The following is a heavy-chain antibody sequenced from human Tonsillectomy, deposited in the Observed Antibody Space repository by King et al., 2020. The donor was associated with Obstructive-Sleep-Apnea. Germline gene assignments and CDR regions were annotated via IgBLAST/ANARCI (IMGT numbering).Heavy chain of an antibody. V-gene: IGHV3-23*04. J-gene: IGHJ4*02. D-gene: IGHD6-13*01. CDR3: ARRIGAAWGNFDY. CDR1: GFTFTSYA. CDR2: ITDSGANT. Sequence: VQLVESGGGLVQPGGSLRLSCATSGFTFTSYAMAWVRQAPGTGLEWVSAITDSGANTYYADSVTGRFTISRDNAKNTLYLQMNSLRVEDTAVYYCARRIGAAWGNFDYWGQGTLVTVSS.